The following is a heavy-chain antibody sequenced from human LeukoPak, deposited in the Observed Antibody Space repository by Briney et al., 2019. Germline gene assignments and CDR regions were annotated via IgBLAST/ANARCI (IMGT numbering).Heavy chain of an antibody. CDR1: GFTFDDYA. J-gene: IGHJ4*02. CDR3: AKDMRYNWKPPTADY. CDR2: ISWNSGSI. D-gene: IGHD1-1*01. Sequence: PGGSLRLSCAASGFTFDDYAMHWVRQAPGKGLEWVSGISWNSGSIGYADSVKGRFTISRDNAKNSLYLQMNSLRAEDAALYYCAKDMRYNWKPPTADYWGQGTLVTVSS. V-gene: IGHV3-9*01.